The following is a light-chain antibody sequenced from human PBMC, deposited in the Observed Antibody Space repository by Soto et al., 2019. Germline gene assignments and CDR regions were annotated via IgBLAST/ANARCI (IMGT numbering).Light chain of an antibody. CDR1: NSDVGFYNY. V-gene: IGLV2-8*01. CDR3: SSYADDNIFV. Sequence: QSALTQPPSASGSPGQSATISCTGTNSDVGFYNYVSWYQQHPGKAPRLMIYEVTKRPSGVPDRFSGSKSGNTASLTVSGLHAEDEADYYCSSYADDNIFVFGTGTKLTVL. J-gene: IGLJ1*01. CDR2: EVT.